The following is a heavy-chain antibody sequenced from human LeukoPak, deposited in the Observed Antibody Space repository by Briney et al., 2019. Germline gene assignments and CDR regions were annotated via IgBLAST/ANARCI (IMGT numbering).Heavy chain of an antibody. CDR1: GGSFSGYY. Sequence: PSETLSLTCAVYGGSFSGYYWSWIRQPPGKGLEWIGEINHSGSTNYNPSLKSRVTISVDTSKNQFSLKLSSVTAADTAVYYCARHGGYCSGGSCLRTFDYWGQGTLVTVSS. J-gene: IGHJ4*02. CDR2: INHSGST. CDR3: ARHGGYCSGGSCLRTFDY. V-gene: IGHV4-34*01. D-gene: IGHD2-15*01.